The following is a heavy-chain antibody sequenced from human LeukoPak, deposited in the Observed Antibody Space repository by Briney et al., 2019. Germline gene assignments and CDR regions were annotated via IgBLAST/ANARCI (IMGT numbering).Heavy chain of an antibody. CDR2: INHSGST. D-gene: IGHD4-17*01. Sequence: SETLSLTCAVYGGSFSGYYWSWIRQPPGKGLEWIGEINHSGSTNYNPSLKSRVTISVDTSKNQFSLKLSSVTAADTAVYYCARAGVTVTTPEVYYYYGMDVWGQGTTVTVSS. CDR3: ARAGVTVTTPEVYYYYGMDV. J-gene: IGHJ6*02. CDR1: GGSFSGYY. V-gene: IGHV4-34*01.